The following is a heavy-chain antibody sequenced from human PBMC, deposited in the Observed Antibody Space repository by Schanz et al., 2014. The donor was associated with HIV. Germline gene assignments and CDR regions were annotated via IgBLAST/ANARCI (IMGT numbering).Heavy chain of an antibody. V-gene: IGHV1-18*01. D-gene: IGHD3-16*01. CDR1: GYTFTSHG. CDR2: ISAYTGNA. Sequence: QAQLVQSGAELKKPGASVKVSCKASGYTFTSHGITWLRQAPGQGLQWMGWISAYTGNADYAQKFQGRVSMATDTSTNTAYMELRSLRSDDTAVYYCARITGEHYYAMDVWGQGTTVTVTS. J-gene: IGHJ6*02. CDR3: ARITGEHYYAMDV.